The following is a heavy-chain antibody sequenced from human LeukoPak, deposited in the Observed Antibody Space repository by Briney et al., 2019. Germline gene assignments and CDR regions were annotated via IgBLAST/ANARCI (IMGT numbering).Heavy chain of an antibody. CDR3: ARDYTGYYFDY. D-gene: IGHD3-10*01. J-gene: IGHJ4*02. Sequence: GGSLRLSCAASGFTFSSYSMNWVRQAPGRGLEWVSSISSSSSFVYYADSVKGRFTISRDDAKNSLYLQLNSLRAEDTAVYYCARDYTGYYFDYWGQGTLVTVSS. CDR1: GFTFSSYS. V-gene: IGHV3-21*01. CDR2: ISSSSSFV.